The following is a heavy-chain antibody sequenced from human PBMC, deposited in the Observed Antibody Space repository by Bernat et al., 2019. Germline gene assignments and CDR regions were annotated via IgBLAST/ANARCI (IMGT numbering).Heavy chain of an antibody. V-gene: IGHV4-34*01. CDR1: GGSFSGYY. CDR2: INHSGST. J-gene: IGHJ6*03. CDR3: ARGRGSNYGPLYYMDV. D-gene: IGHD4-11*01. Sequence: QVQLQQWGAGLLKPSETLSLTCAVYGGSFSGYYWSWIRQPPGKGLEWIGEINHSGSTNYNPSLKSRVTISVDTSKNQFSLKLSSVTAADTAVYYCARGRGSNYGPLYYMDVWGKGTTVTVSS.